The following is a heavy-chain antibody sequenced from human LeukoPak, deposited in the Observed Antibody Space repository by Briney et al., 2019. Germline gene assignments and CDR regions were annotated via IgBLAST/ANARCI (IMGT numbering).Heavy chain of an antibody. Sequence: GGSLRLSCAASGFTFSKYWMLWVRQAPGKGLESVSRINTDGTVTTYADSVKGRFTVSSDNADNTMFLQMNSVRDEDTAVYYCATKQWLAPPPDSWGQGTPVTVSS. V-gene: IGHV3-74*01. J-gene: IGHJ4*02. CDR2: INTDGTVT. CDR1: GFTFSKYW. D-gene: IGHD6-19*01. CDR3: ATKQWLAPPPDS.